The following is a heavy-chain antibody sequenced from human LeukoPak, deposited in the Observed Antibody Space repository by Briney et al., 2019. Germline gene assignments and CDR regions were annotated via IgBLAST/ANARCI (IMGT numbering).Heavy chain of an antibody. Sequence: PSETLSLTCTVSGGSISGFYWSWIRQPPGKGLEWIGYIYYSGSTNYNPSLKSRVTISVDTSKNQFSLKLSSVTAADTAVYYCARIGHEDYYFDYWGQGTLVTVSS. V-gene: IGHV4-59*01. CDR2: IYYSGST. CDR3: ARIGHEDYYFDY. CDR1: GGSISGFY. J-gene: IGHJ4*02.